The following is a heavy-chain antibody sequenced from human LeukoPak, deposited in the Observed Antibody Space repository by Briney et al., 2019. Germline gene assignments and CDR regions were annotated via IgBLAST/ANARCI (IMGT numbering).Heavy chain of an antibody. CDR3: GRVISGAIDY. D-gene: IGHD2-15*01. CDR1: GFTFGGYS. Sequence: PGGSLRLSCAASGFTFGGYSMSWFRQAPGKGLEWVANIKHDGSERFYVDSVKGRFTISKDNAENSMYLQMNSLSAEDTAVYYCGRVISGAIDYWGQGTLVTVSS. CDR2: IKHDGSER. V-gene: IGHV3-7*01. J-gene: IGHJ4*02.